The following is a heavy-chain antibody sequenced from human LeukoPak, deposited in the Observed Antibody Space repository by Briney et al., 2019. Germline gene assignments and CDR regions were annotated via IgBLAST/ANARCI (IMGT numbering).Heavy chain of an antibody. V-gene: IGHV1-2*02. CDR1: GYTFTDYY. CDR2: INPSSGGT. CDR3: AREDYGSGSYTNWFDP. Sequence: ASVKVSCKASGYTFTDYYLHWVRQAPGQGLEWMGWINPSSGGTNYAQKFQGRVTMTRDTSISTAYMELSRLRSEDTAVYYCAREDYGSGSYTNWFDPWGQGTLVTVSS. J-gene: IGHJ5*02. D-gene: IGHD3-10*01.